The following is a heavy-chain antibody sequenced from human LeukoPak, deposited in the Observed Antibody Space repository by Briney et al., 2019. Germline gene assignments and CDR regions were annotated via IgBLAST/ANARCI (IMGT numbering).Heavy chain of an antibody. CDR3: ARISSSYDYDY. V-gene: IGHV3-64*01. D-gene: IGHD6-6*01. Sequence: GGSLRLSCAASGFTFRSYGMHWVRQAPGKGLEYVAAISSNGGSTDYANSVKGRFTISRDNSKNTLYLQMGSLRAEDMAVYYCARISSSYDYDYWGQGTLFTVFS. J-gene: IGHJ4*02. CDR1: GFTFRSYG. CDR2: ISSNGGST.